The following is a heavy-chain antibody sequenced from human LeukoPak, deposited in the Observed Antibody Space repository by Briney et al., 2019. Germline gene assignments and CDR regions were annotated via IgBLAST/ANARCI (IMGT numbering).Heavy chain of an antibody. CDR1: GGSISSGGYY. V-gene: IGHV4-31*03. D-gene: IGHD3-10*01. J-gene: IGHJ2*01. CDR3: ARVPSVRGVKLYWYFDL. CDR2: IYYSGST. Sequence: RASETLSLTCTVSGGSISSGGYYWSWIRQHPGKGLEWIGYIYYSGSTYYSPSLKSRVTISVDTSKNQFSLKLSSVTAADTAVYYCARVPSVRGVKLYWYFDLWGRGTLVTVSS.